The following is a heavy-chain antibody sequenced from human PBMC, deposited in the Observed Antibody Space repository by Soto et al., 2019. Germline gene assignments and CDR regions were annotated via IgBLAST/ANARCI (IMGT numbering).Heavy chain of an antibody. CDR1: GGSFSGYY. CDR3: ARGGASGIAAAGIPPTPLDY. V-gene: IGHV4-34*01. D-gene: IGHD6-13*01. CDR2: INHSGST. Sequence: SETLSLTCAVYGGSFSGYYWSWIRQPPGKGLEWIGEINHSGSTNYNPSLKSRVTISVDTSKNQFSLKLSSVTAADTAVYYCARGGASGIAAAGIPPTPLDYWGQGTLVTVSS. J-gene: IGHJ4*02.